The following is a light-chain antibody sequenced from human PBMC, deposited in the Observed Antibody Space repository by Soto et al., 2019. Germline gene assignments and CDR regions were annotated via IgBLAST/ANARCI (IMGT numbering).Light chain of an antibody. J-gene: IGKJ1*01. CDR1: QSLVHSDGNTY. CDR2: KVS. CDR3: MQATRWPWT. Sequence: DVVMTQSPLSLPVTLGQPASISCRSSQSLVHSDGNTYLSWFQQRPGQSPRRLLYKVSNRDSGVPDRFSGSGSGTDFTLKISRVEAEDVGVYYCMQATRWPWTFGQGTKVEIE. V-gene: IGKV2-30*02.